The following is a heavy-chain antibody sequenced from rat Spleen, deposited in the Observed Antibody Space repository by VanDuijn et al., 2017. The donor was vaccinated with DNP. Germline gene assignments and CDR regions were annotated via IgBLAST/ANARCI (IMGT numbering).Heavy chain of an antibody. CDR1: GFSLTSYG. V-gene: IGHV2S12*01. Sequence: QVQLKESGPGLVQPSQTLSLTCTVSGFSLTSYGVSWVRQPPGKGLEWIAAISSGGSTYYNSTLKSRLSISRDTSKSQVFLKMNSLQTEDTAIYFCIRGGYPGITSAMDAWGQGTSVTVSS. D-gene: IGHD1-4*01. CDR3: IRGGYPGITSAMDA. CDR2: ISSGGST. J-gene: IGHJ4*01.